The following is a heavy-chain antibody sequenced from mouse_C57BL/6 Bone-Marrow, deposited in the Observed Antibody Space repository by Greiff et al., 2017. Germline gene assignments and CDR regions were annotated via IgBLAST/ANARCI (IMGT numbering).Heavy chain of an antibody. D-gene: IGHD4-1*01. CDR1: GYAFTNYL. J-gene: IGHJ4*01. V-gene: IGHV1-54*01. CDR3: ARRGWDEDYAMDY. CDR2: INPGSGGT. Sequence: QVQLQQSGAELVRPGPSVKVSCKASGYAFTNYLIEWVKQRPGQGLEWIGVINPGSGGTNYNEKFKGKATLTADKSSSTAYMQLSSLTSEDSAVYFCARRGWDEDYAMDYWGQGTSVTVSS.